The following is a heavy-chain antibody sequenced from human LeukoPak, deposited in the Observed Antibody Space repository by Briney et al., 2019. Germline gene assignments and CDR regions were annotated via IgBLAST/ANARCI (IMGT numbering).Heavy chain of an antibody. V-gene: IGHV3-30*04. CDR2: ISYDGSNK. D-gene: IGHD3-3*01. CDR3: ASEALTRFPPYFDF. CDR1: GFTFSSYA. Sequence: GSLRLSCAASGFTFSSYAMHWVRQAPGKGLEWVAVISYDGSNKYYADSVKGRFTISRDNSKNTLYLQMNSLRAEDTAVYYCASEALTRFPPYFDFWGQGTLVTVSS. J-gene: IGHJ4*02.